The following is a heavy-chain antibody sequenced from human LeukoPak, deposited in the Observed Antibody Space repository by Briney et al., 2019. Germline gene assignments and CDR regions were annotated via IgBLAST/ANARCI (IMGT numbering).Heavy chain of an antibody. Sequence: GGSLRLSCAASGFTFSSYSMNWVRQAPGKGLEWVSYISSSSSTIYYADSVKGRFTISRDNAKNSLNLQMNSLRAEDTAVYYCARERDDMGFETATLDYWGQGTLVTVSS. V-gene: IGHV3-48*04. CDR1: GFTFSSYS. CDR3: ARERDDMGFETATLDY. CDR2: ISSSSSTI. D-gene: IGHD1-7*01. J-gene: IGHJ4*02.